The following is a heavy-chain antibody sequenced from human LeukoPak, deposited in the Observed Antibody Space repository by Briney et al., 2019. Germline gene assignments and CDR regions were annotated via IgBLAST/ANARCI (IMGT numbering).Heavy chain of an antibody. Sequence: GGSLRLSCAASGFTFSAFSMNWVRQAPGKGLEWVSSISSNSEHILYPDSVKGRFTISRDNAKNSVYLQMNSLRDGDTAVYYCTRFGSDFHYYYGMDVWGQGTTVTVSS. V-gene: IGHV3-21*01. J-gene: IGHJ6*02. D-gene: IGHD2/OR15-2a*01. CDR3: TRFGSDFHYYYGMDV. CDR2: ISSNSEHI. CDR1: GFTFSAFS.